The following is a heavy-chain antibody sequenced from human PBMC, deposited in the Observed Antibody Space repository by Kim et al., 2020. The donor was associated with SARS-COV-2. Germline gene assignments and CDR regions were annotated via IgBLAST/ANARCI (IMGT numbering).Heavy chain of an antibody. CDR1: GFTFGNYA. Sequence: GGSLRLSCTASGFTFGNYAMSWFRQAPGKGLEWVGFIRSKAYGGTTEYAASVKGRFTISRDDSKSIAYLQMNSLKTEDTAVYYCTRGRGYSSGWYRGGSYYYYYGMDVWGQGTTVTVSS. CDR2: IRSKAYGGTT. D-gene: IGHD6-19*01. CDR3: TRGRGYSSGWYRGGSYYYYYGMDV. V-gene: IGHV3-49*03. J-gene: IGHJ6*02.